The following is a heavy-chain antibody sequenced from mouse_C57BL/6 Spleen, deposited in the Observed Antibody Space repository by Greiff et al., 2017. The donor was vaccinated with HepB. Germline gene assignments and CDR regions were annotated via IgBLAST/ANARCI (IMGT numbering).Heavy chain of an antibody. V-gene: IGHV5-6*01. J-gene: IGHJ1*03. CDR3: ARQRDYYGSSYVGYFDV. Sequence: EVKLMESGGDLVKPGGSLKLSCAASGFTFSSYGMSWVRQTPDKRLEWVATISSGGSYTYYPDSVKGRFTISRDNAKNTLYLQMSSLKSEDTAMYYCARQRDYYGSSYVGYFDVWGTGTTVTVSS. CDR2: ISSGGSYT. D-gene: IGHD1-1*01. CDR1: GFTFSSYG.